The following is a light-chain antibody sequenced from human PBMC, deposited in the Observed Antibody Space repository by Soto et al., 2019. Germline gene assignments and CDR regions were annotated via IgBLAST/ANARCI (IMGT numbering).Light chain of an antibody. CDR1: SRDVGGYNY. CDR2: DVS. Sequence: QSALTQPASGSGSPGQAITISCTGSSRDVGGYNYVSWYQQHPGKAPKVMIYDVSYRPSGVSNRLSGSKSGNTASLIISGLQAEDEADYYCNSYTSSTTYVFGTGTKVTVL. CDR3: NSYTSSTTYV. J-gene: IGLJ1*01. V-gene: IGLV2-14*01.